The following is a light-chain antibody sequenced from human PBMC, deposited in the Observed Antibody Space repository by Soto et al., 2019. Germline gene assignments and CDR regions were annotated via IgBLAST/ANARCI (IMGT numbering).Light chain of an antibody. V-gene: IGLV2-8*01. J-gene: IGLJ2*01. CDR3: SSYAGTKTLV. CDR1: SSDVGAYNY. Sequence: QSALTQPPSASGSPGQSVTISCTGTSSDVGAYNYVSWYQQHPGKAPKLIIYEVSERPPGVPDRFSGSKSGNTASLTVSGLQAADEADYYCSSYAGTKTLVFGGGTKLTVL. CDR2: EVS.